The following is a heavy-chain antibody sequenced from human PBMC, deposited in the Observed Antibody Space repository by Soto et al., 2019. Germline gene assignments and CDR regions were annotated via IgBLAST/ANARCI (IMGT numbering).Heavy chain of an antibody. Sequence: PGGSLRLSCVASGFTFSSYGMHWVRQAPGKGLEWVAVVSYNGRKEYYADSVKGRFSISRGNSKNTLYVQMNTLRDEDTAVYYCAKDARRRDVTGALSCDNWGRGTLV. D-gene: IGHD2-15*01. CDR3: AKDARRRDVTGALSCDN. J-gene: IGHJ4*02. V-gene: IGHV3-30*18. CDR1: GFTFSSYG. CDR2: VSYNGRKE.